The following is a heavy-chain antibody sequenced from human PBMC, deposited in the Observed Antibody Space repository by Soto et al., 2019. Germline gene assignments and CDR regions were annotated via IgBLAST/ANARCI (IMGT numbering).Heavy chain of an antibody. D-gene: IGHD5-12*01. V-gene: IGHV4-61*01. J-gene: IGHJ6*02. CDR1: GGSVSSGSYY. Sequence: SETLSLTCTVSGGSVSSGSYYWSWIRQPPGKGLEWIGYIYYSGSTNYNPSLKSRVTISVDTSKNQFSLKLSSVTAADTAVYYCAREGYAGKYYYYGMDVWGQGTKVTVSS. CDR3: AREGYAGKYYYYGMDV. CDR2: IYYSGST.